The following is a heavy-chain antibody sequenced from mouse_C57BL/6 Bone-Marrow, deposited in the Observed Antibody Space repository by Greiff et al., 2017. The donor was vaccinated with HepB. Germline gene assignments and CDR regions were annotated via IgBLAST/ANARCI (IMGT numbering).Heavy chain of an antibody. Sequence: EVQLVESGGGLVKPGGSLKLSCAASGFTFSDYGMHWVRQAPEKGLEWVAYISSGSSTIYYADTVKGRFTISRDNAKHTLFLQMTSLRSEETAMYYCARRLSGYAMDYWGQGTSVTVSS. J-gene: IGHJ4*01. CDR1: GFTFSDYG. CDR2: ISSGSSTI. D-gene: IGHD3-2*02. V-gene: IGHV5-17*01. CDR3: ARRLSGYAMDY.